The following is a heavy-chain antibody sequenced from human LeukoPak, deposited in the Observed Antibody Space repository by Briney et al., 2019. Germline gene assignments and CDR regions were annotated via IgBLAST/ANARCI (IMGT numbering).Heavy chain of an antibody. D-gene: IGHD2-15*01. V-gene: IGHV3-74*01. Sequence: GGSLRLSCAASGFTFSSYWMHWVRQAPGKGLVWVSRINSDGSSTSYADSVKGRFTISRDNAKNTLYLQMNSLRAEDTAVYYCARGLRDCSGMACYWDWFDPWGQGTLVSVSS. CDR2: INSDGSST. CDR1: GFTFSSYW. J-gene: IGHJ5*02. CDR3: ARGLRDCSGMACYWDWFDP.